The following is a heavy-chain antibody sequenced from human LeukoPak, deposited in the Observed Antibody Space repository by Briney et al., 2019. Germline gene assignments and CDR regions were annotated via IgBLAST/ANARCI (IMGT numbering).Heavy chain of an antibody. CDR3: ARNVTMVLPGQGAFDI. CDR2: MYHSGST. D-gene: IGHD4/OR15-4a*01. CDR1: GDSINSGHY. V-gene: IGHV4-38-2*01. Sequence: SETLSLTCGVSGDSINSGHYWGWIRQPPGKGLEWIGSMYHSGSTYYNPSLKSRVTISIDTSRNQFSLKLRSVTAADTAVYFCARNVTMVLPGQGAFDIWGQGTMVTVSS. J-gene: IGHJ3*02.